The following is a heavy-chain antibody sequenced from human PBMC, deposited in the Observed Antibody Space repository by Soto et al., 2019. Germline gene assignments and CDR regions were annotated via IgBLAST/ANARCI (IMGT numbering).Heavy chain of an antibody. V-gene: IGHV1-24*01. CDR3: ATGGGITMVRGVILYGRYYYYGMDV. Sequence: GASVKVSCKVSGYTLTELSMHWVRQAPGKGLEWMGGFDPEDGETIYAQKFQGRVTMTEDTSTDTAYMELSSLRSEDTAVYYCATGGGITMVRGVILYGRYYYYGMDVWGQGTTVTVSS. CDR2: FDPEDGET. J-gene: IGHJ6*02. CDR1: GYTLTELS. D-gene: IGHD3-10*01.